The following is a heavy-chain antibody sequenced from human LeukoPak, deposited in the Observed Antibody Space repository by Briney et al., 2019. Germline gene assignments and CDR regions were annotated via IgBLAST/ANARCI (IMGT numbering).Heavy chain of an antibody. D-gene: IGHD2-2*01. CDR1: GYTFTGYY. Sequence: ASVKVSCKASGYTFTGYYMHWVRQAPGQGLEWMGWINPNSGGTNYAQKLQGRVTMTTDTSTSTAYMELRSLRSDDTAVYYCARAGVEWYQLLFDHTAGIYFDYWGQGTLVTVSS. CDR3: ARAGVEWYQLLFDHTAGIYFDY. V-gene: IGHV1-2*02. CDR2: INPNSGGT. J-gene: IGHJ4*02.